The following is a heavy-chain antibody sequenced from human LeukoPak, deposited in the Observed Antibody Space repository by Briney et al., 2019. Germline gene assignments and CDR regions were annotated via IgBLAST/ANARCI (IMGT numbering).Heavy chain of an antibody. V-gene: IGHV4-30-2*01. CDR2: IYHSGST. CDR1: GGSISSGGYS. Sequence: SETLSLTCAVSGGSISSGGYSWSWIRQPPGKGLEWIGYIYHSGSTYYNPSLKSRVTISVDRSKNQFSLKLSSVTAADTAVYYCARVGKEGRDRYSWLLDYWGQGTLVTVSS. CDR3: ARVGKEGRDRYSWLLDY. D-gene: IGHD5-24*01. J-gene: IGHJ4*02.